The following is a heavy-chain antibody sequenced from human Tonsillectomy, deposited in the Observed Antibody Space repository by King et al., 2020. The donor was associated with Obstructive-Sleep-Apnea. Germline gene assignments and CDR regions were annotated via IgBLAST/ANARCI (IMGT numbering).Heavy chain of an antibody. CDR2: MNPHSGNT. V-gene: IGHV1-8*01. Sequence: QLVQSGAEVKKPGASVRVSCKASGYTFTGYDINWVRQATGQGPEWMGWMNPHSGNTGYAQKFQGRVSMTRDTSINTAYMELRSLRSEDTAVYYCVRRVGQYGSGTYWPYWGQGTLVTVSS. CDR3: VRRVGQYGSGTYWPY. D-gene: IGHD3-10*01. CDR1: GYTFTGYD. J-gene: IGHJ4*02.